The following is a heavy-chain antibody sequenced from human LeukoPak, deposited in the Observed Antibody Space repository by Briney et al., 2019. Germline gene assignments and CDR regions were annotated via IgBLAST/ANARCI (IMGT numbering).Heavy chain of an antibody. Sequence: GGSLRLSCAASGFTFSSYSMNWVRQAPGKGLEWVSSIGSSSSYIYYADSVKGRFTISRDNAKNSLYLQMNSLRAEDTAVYYCAREKPLGKVFDYWGQGTLVTVSS. D-gene: IGHD7-27*01. V-gene: IGHV3-21*01. CDR1: GFTFSSYS. CDR2: IGSSSSYI. J-gene: IGHJ4*02. CDR3: AREKPLGKVFDY.